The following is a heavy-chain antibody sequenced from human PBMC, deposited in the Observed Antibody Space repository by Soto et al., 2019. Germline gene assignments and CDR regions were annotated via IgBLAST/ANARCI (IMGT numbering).Heavy chain of an antibody. D-gene: IGHD3-3*01. CDR1: GGSISSGDYY. J-gene: IGHJ5*02. CDR3: ARWWSGSRQGFDP. CDR2: IYYSGST. V-gene: IGHV4-31*03. Sequence: QVPLQESGPGLVKPSQTLSLTCTVSGGSISSGDYYWSWIRQHPGKGLEWIGYIYYSGSTYYNPSLKSRVTISVDTSKNQFSLKLNSVTAADTAVYYCARWWSGSRQGFDPWGQGTLVTVSS.